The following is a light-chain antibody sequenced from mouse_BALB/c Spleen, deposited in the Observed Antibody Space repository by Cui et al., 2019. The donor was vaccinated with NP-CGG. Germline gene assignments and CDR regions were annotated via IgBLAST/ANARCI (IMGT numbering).Light chain of an antibody. J-gene: IGLJ1*01. CDR1: SGAVTTSNY. CDR3: ALWYSNHWV. CDR2: GTN. V-gene: IGLV1*01. Sequence: QAVVTQESALPTFPGETVTLTCRSSSGAVTTSNYANWVQEKPDHLFTGLIGGTNNRAPGVPARFSGSLIGDKAALTITGAQTEDEAIYFCALWYSNHWVFGGGTKLTVL.